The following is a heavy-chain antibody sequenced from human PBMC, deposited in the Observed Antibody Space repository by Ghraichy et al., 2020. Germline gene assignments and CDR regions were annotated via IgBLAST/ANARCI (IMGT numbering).Heavy chain of an antibody. CDR1: GGSISSSSYY. CDR3: ARHERYYYDGDAFDI. V-gene: IGHV4-39*01. D-gene: IGHD3-22*01. Sequence: SETLSLTCTVSGGSISSSSYYWGWIRQPPGKGLEWIVSIYYSGSTYYNPSLKSRVTTSVDTSKNQFSLKLSSVTAADTAVYYCARHERYYYDGDAFDIWGQGTMVTVSS. CDR2: IYYSGST. J-gene: IGHJ3*02.